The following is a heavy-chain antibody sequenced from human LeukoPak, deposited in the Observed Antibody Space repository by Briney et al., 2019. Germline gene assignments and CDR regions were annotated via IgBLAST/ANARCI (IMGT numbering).Heavy chain of an antibody. J-gene: IGHJ4*02. D-gene: IGHD3-10*01. CDR3: ARQTYGSGNYLLDY. Sequence: SETLSLTCTVSGGSISSYYWSWIRQPPGKGLEWIGYIYYSGSTYYNPSLRSRVTISVDTSKNQFSLKLSSVTAADTAVYYCARQTYGSGNYLLDYWGQGTLVTVSS. CDR2: IYYSGST. V-gene: IGHV4-59*01. CDR1: GGSISSYY.